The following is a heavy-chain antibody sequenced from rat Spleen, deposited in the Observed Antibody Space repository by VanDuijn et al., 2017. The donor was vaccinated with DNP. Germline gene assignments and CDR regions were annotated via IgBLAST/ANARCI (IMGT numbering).Heavy chain of an antibody. CDR3: ATPGDA. CDR1: GFTFSYYG. CDR2: FSISGSRT. V-gene: IGHV5S13*01. Sequence: EVQLVESGGGLVQPGRSLKLSCAASGFTFSYYGMAWVRQAPKKGLEWVATFSISGSRTYSPDSVKGRFTISRDNAKNTLYLQMNSLRSEDKATYYCATPGDAWGQGTSVTVSS. D-gene: IGHD1-4*01. J-gene: IGHJ4*01.